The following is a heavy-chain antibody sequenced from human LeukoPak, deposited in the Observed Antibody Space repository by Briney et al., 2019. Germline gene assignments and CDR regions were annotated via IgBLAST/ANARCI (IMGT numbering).Heavy chain of an antibody. Sequence: SGGSLRLSCAASGFTFSSYGMHWVRQAPGKGLEWVAVIWYDGSNKYYADSVKGRFTISRDNPKNTLYLQMNSLRDEDTAVYYCARAGYCSGGSCYGKDYWGQGTLVTV. CDR2: IWYDGSNK. J-gene: IGHJ4*02. D-gene: IGHD2-15*01. V-gene: IGHV3-33*08. CDR3: ARAGYCSGGSCYGKDY. CDR1: GFTFSSYG.